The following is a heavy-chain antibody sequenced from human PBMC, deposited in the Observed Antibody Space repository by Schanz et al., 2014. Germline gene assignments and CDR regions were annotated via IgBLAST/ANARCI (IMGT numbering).Heavy chain of an antibody. D-gene: IGHD5-18*01. V-gene: IGHV3-66*01. J-gene: IGHJ3*02. CDR1: GFTVSDNY. Sequence: VQLVESGGGVVQPGRSLRLSCAASGFTVSDNYMTWVRQAPGKGLEWVSVIYSGGSTYYADSVKGRFTISRDNSKNTLYLQMNSLRAEDTALYYCASERGYSYGYGAFDIWGQGTMVTVSS. CDR2: IYSGGST. CDR3: ASERGYSYGYGAFDI.